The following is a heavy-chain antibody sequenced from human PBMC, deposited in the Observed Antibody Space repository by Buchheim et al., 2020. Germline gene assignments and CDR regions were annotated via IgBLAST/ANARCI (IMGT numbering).Heavy chain of an antibody. CDR3: ARDPIAAADHYYYYYGMDV. V-gene: IGHV1-69*01. Sequence: QVQLVQSGAEVKKPGSSVRVSCKASGGTFYYAISWVRQAPGQGLEWMGGITPISGTANYAQKFQGRLTITADESTSPGYMGLSSLRAEDTAVYYCARDPIAAADHYYYYYGMDVWGQGTT. D-gene: IGHD6-13*01. J-gene: IGHJ6*02. CDR2: ITPISGTA. CDR1: GGTFYYA.